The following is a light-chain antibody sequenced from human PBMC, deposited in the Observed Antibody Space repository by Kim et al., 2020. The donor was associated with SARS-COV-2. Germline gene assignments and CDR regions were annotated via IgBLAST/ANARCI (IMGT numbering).Light chain of an antibody. J-gene: IGLJ2*01. CDR1: NIESKS. CDR2: YYS. Sequence: PGKTASITCAGDNIESKSVHWYQQKPGQAPVLVISYYSDRPSGIPERLSGSNSDNTATLTISEVEAGDEADYYCQVWDSSSVHRVFGGGTKLTVL. CDR3: QVWDSSSVHRV. V-gene: IGLV3-21*04.